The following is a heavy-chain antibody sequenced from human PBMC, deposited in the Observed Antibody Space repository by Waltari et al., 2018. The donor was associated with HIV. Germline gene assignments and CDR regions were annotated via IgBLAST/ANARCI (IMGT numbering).Heavy chain of an antibody. D-gene: IGHD4-17*01. CDR2: MDWNDNN. J-gene: IGHJ4*02. Sequence: QVTLRESGPALVKPTQTLTLTRTISGFSLSTSEICVSWLRQPAGKALERLAFMDWNDNNYYTTSPKTRLTISTVSSKNQVVLVMTNMYPVDTATYCCARCGNNYGLFDYCVQVTLFTVSS. V-gene: IGHV2-70*01. CDR3: ARCGNNYGLFDY. CDR1: GFSLSTSEIC.